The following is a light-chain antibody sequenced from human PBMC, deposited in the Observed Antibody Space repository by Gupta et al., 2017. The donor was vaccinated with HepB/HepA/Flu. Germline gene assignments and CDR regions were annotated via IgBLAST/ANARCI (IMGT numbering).Light chain of an antibody. CDR2: DAS. V-gene: IGKV3-11*01. CDR3: QQRSYCPFT. CDR1: QSVNSY. Sequence: EIVLTQSPATLSLSPGERATLSCRASQSVNSYLAWYQQKPGQAPRLLIYDASNRATGIPARFSGSGSGTEFTLTISSLEPEDFAVYYCQQRSYCPFTFGGGTKVEIK. J-gene: IGKJ4*01.